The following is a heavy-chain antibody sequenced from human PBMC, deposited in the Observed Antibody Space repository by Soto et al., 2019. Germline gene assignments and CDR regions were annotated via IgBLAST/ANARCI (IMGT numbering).Heavy chain of an antibody. CDR2: ISYDGSNK. J-gene: IGHJ4*02. V-gene: IGHV3-30-3*01. CDR3: ARVHQYYDSSGYYLS. CDR1: GFTFSSYA. Sequence: GGSLRLSCAASGFTFSSYAMHWVRQAPSKGLEWVAVISYDGSNKYYADSVKGRFTISRDNSKNTLYLQMNSLRAEDTAVYYCARVHQYYDSSGYYLSWGQGTLVPVSS. D-gene: IGHD3-22*01.